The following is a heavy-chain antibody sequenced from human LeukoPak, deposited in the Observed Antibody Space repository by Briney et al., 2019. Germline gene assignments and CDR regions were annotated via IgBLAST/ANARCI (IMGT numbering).Heavy chain of an antibody. J-gene: IGHJ6*02. D-gene: IGHD5-18*01. V-gene: IGHV3-21*04. CDR2: ISSSSSYI. CDR3: AKAPGYSYGYYYYGMDV. Sequence: GGSLRLSCAASGFTFSSYSMNWVRQAPGKGLEWVSSISSSSSYIYYADSVKGRFTISRDNSKSTLYLQMNSLRAEDTAVYYCAKAPGYSYGYYYYGMDVWGQGTTVTVSS. CDR1: GFTFSSYS.